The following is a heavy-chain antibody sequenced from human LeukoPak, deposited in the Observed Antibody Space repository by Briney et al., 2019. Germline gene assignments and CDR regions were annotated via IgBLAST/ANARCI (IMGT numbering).Heavy chain of an antibody. V-gene: IGHV3-48*01. J-gene: IGHJ4*02. CDR1: GFSFSGFS. D-gene: IGHD3-10*01. Sequence: GGSLRLSCTASGFSFSGFSMHWVRQAPGKGLEWLSYISTSSRSTYYADSVKGRFTISRDNAKNTLFLDMHSLRPGDSAVYYCARSAVRGVACDYWGQGTLLTVSS. CDR3: ARSAVRGVACDY. CDR2: ISTSSRST.